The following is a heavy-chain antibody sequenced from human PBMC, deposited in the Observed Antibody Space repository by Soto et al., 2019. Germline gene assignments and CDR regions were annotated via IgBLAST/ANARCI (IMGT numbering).Heavy chain of an antibody. Sequence: GGSLRLSCAASGFTFSNAWMNWVRQAPGKGLEWVGRIKSKTDGGTTDYAAPVKGRFPSSRDDSRNTLYLQMNSLKTEETAVYYCTTALIVVVPAAMGELVLGQEIDYWGQGTLVTVSS. CDR3: TTALIVVVPAAMGELVLGQEIDY. J-gene: IGHJ4*02. CDR2: IKSKTDGGTT. CDR1: GFTFSNAW. V-gene: IGHV3-15*07. D-gene: IGHD2-2*01.